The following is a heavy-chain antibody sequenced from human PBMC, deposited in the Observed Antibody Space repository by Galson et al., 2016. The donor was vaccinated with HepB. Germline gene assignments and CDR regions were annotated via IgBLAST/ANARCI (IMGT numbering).Heavy chain of an antibody. CDR1: GGSVNNKYYY. V-gene: IGHV4-61*01. Sequence: SETLSLTCTVSGGSVNNKYYYWSWIRQPPAKGLEWIGYIYYSGNTNYNPSVKSGVTISIDASKNQFSLTLTSVTAADTAVYFCARDQGGYFDLWGRGALVTVSS. CDR2: IYYSGNT. J-gene: IGHJ2*01. CDR3: ARDQGGYFDL.